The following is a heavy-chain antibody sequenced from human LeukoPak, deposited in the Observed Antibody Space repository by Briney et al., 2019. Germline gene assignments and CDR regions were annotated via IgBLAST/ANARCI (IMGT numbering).Heavy chain of an antibody. V-gene: IGHV1-2*02. CDR3: AGDLKGELLDDY. Sequence: GASVKVSCKASGGTFSSYAISWVRQAPGQGLEWMGWINPNSGGTNYAQKFQGRFTMTRDTSISTAYMELSRLRSDDTAVYYCAGDLKGELLDDYWGQGTLVTVSS. J-gene: IGHJ4*02. CDR1: GGTFSSYA. CDR2: INPNSGGT. D-gene: IGHD1-26*01.